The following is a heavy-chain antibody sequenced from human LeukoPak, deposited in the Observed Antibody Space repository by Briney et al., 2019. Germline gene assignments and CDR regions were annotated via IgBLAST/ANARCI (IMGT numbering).Heavy chain of an antibody. CDR1: GFTFSSYS. V-gene: IGHV3-21*01. CDR3: AKGLDCSSTSCLNSY. CDR2: ISSSSSYI. J-gene: IGHJ4*02. D-gene: IGHD2-2*01. Sequence: PGGSLRLSCAASGFTFSSYSMNWVRQAPGKGLEWVSSISSSSSYIYYADSVKGRFTISRDNAKNSLYLQMNSLRAEDTAVYYCAKGLDCSSTSCLNSYWGQGALVTVSS.